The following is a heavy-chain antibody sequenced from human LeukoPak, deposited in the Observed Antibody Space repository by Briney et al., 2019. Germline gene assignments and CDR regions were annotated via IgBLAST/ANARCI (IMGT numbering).Heavy chain of an antibody. Sequence: SETLSLTCTVSGYSISSGYYWGWIRQPPGKGLEWIGSIYHSGSTYYNPSLKSRVTISVDTSKNQFSLKLSSVTAADTAVYYCARGSSGWYDVEIDYWGQGTLVTVSS. J-gene: IGHJ4*02. CDR1: GYSISSGYY. V-gene: IGHV4-38-2*02. D-gene: IGHD6-19*01. CDR2: IYHSGST. CDR3: ARGSSGWYDVEIDY.